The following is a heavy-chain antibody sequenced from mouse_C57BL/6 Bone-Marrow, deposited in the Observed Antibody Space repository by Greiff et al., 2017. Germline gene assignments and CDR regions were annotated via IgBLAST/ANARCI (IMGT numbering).Heavy chain of an antibody. CDR1: GFNIKDDY. J-gene: IGHJ2*01. V-gene: IGHV14-4*01. Sequence: EVQLQQSGAELVRPGASVKLSCTASGFNIKDDYMHWVKQRPEQGLEWIGWIDPENGDTEYASKFQGKATITADTSSNTAYLQRSSLTSEDTAVYYCTGYGNYYYWGQGTTLTVSS. CDR3: TGYGNYYY. D-gene: IGHD2-10*02. CDR2: IDPENGDT.